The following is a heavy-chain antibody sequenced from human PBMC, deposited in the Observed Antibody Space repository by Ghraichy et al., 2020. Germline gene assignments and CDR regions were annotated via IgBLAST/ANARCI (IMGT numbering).Heavy chain of an antibody. V-gene: IGHV4-39*01. CDR2: IYYSGST. D-gene: IGHD3-16*01. CDR3: ARHVGDYEHTFDY. Sequence: SETLSLTCTVSGGSISSSSYYWGWIRQPPGKGLEWIGSIYYSGSTYYNPSLKSRVTISVDTSKNQFSLKLSSVTAADTAVYYFARHVGDYEHTFDYWGQGTLVTVSS. J-gene: IGHJ4*02. CDR1: GGSISSSSYY.